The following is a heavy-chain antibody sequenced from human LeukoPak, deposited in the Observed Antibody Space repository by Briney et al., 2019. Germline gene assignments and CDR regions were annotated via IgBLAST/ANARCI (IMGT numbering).Heavy chain of an antibody. CDR3: ARHASVSGNWPRPLDY. CDR2: FYNSGST. V-gene: IGHV4-39*01. CDR1: GGSISSSSYY. Sequence: SDTLSLTCTVSGGSISSSSYYWGWIRQPPGKGLEWIGTFYNSGSTYYNPSLKSRVTLSVDTSKNQFSLKLTSVTAADTAVYYCARHASVSGNWPRPLDYWGPGSPVSVSS. D-gene: IGHD6-19*01. J-gene: IGHJ4*02.